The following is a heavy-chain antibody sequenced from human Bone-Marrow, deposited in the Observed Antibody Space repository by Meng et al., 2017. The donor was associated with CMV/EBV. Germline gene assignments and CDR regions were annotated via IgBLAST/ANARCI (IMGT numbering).Heavy chain of an antibody. CDR1: GIIVSDNH. CDR2: IYSGGST. D-gene: IGHD4-17*01. CDR3: ARDGGDYDY. V-gene: IGHV3-53*01. J-gene: IGHJ4*02. Sequence: LSLTCAASGIIVSDNHMHWVRQAPGKGLEWVSIIYSGGSTYYADSVKGRFTISRDNSKNTLYLQMNSLRAEDTAVYYCARDGGDYDYWGQGTLVTVPQ.